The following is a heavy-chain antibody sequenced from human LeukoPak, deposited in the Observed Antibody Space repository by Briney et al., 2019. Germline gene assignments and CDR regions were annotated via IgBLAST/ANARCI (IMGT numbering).Heavy chain of an antibody. CDR2: IKQDGSEK. D-gene: IGHD6-19*01. CDR3: ARGPYSSGWYYMTYYYGMDV. V-gene: IGHV3-7*01. CDR1: GFTFSSYW. Sequence: GGSLRLSCAASGFTFSSYWMSWVRQAPGKGLEWVANIKQDGSEKYYVDSVKGRFTISRDNAKNSLYLQMNSLRAEDTAVYYCARGPYSSGWYYMTYYYGMDVWGQGTTVTVSS. J-gene: IGHJ6*02.